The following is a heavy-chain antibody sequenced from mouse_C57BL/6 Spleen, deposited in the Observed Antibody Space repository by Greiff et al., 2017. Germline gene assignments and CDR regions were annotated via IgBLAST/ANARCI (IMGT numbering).Heavy chain of an antibody. Sequence: QVQLQQPGAELVMPGASVKLSCKASGYTFTSYWMHWVKQRPGQGLEWIGEIDPSDSYTNYNQKFQGKPTSTVDKSSSTAYMQLSSLTSEDSAVYYCARSGDSSGYRAMGYWSQGTSVTVSS. CDR1: GYTFTSYW. V-gene: IGHV1-69*01. J-gene: IGHJ4*01. CDR3: ARSGDSSGYRAMGY. D-gene: IGHD3-2*02. CDR2: IDPSDSYT.